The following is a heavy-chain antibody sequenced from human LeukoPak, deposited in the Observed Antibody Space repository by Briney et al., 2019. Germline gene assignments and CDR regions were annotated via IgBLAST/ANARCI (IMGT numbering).Heavy chain of an antibody. CDR2: ISYDGSNK. D-gene: IGHD4-17*01. CDR1: GFTFSSYA. Sequence: PGRSLRLSCAASGFTFSSYAMHWVRQAPGEGLEWVAVISYDGSNKYYADSVKGRFTISRDNSKNTLYLQMNSLRAEDTAVYYCARDHGYGADSDYWGQGTLVTVSS. V-gene: IGHV3-30-3*01. CDR3: ARDHGYGADSDY. J-gene: IGHJ4*02.